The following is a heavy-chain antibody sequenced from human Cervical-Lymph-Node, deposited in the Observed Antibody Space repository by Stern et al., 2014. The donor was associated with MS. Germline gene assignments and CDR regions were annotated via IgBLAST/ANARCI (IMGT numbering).Heavy chain of an antibody. CDR1: GDTFGTYT. V-gene: IGHV1-69*01. CDR2: IIPIFGTA. Sequence: QVQLVQSGAEVRKPGSSVKVSRKASGDTFGTYTFSWVRQAPGQGLEWMGGIIPIFGTANYAQKFQGTVTITADESTNTGYMELSSLRSEDTAVYYCAREGKGRNGYNNPFDYWGQGTLVTVSS. J-gene: IGHJ4*02. CDR3: AREGKGRNGYNNPFDY. D-gene: IGHD5-24*01.